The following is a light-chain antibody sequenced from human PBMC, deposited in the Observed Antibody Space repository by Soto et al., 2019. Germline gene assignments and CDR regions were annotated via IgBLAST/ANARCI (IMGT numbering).Light chain of an antibody. Sequence: IQMTQSPSTPSASVGDRVTITCRASHNIERWMAWYQQKPGKAPSLLIFDASTLHSGVPSRFSGSGSGTDFTLTISSLQPDDFATYYCQQFAISTTFGQGTKVEVK. CDR2: DAS. V-gene: IGKV1-5*01. J-gene: IGKJ1*01. CDR3: QQFAISTT. CDR1: HNIERW.